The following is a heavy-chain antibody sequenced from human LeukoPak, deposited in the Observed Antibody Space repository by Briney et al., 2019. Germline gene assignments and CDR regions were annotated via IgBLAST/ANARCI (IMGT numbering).Heavy chain of an antibody. CDR1: GVTFSDYY. CDR2: ISSTSIYT. D-gene: IGHD6-13*01. V-gene: IGHV3-11*05. J-gene: IGHJ4*02. CDR3: AREDGYSSSWYSDY. Sequence: TPGGSLRLSCAASGVTFSDYYMSWIHQAPGKGLEWVSDISSTSIYTNYADSVKGRFTISRDNAKNSLYLQMNSLRAEDTAVYYCAREDGYSSSWYSDYWGQGTLVTVSS.